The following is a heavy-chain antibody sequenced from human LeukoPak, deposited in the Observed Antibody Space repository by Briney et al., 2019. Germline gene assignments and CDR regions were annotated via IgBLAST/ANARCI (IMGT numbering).Heavy chain of an antibody. D-gene: IGHD3-22*01. CDR3: TTGEDYYDSSGYPFDY. V-gene: IGHV3-23*01. J-gene: IGHJ4*02. Sequence: GGSLRLSCAASGFTFSSYATSWVRQAPGKGLEWVSAISGSGGSTDYAAPVKGRFTISRDDSKNTLYLQMNSLKTEDTAVYYCTTGEDYYDSSGYPFDYWGQGTLVTVSS. CDR1: GFTFSSYA. CDR2: ISGSGGST.